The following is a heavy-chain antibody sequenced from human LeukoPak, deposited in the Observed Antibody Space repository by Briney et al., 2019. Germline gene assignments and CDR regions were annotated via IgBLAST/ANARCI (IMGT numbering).Heavy chain of an antibody. Sequence: SETLSLTCAVSGYSISSGYYWGWIRQPPGKGLEWIGSIYYSGSTYYNPSLKSRVTISVDTSKNHFSLKLSSVTAADTAVYYCARGGCSSTSRYSVWGQGTLVTVSS. CDR1: GYSISSGYY. CDR2: IYYSGST. J-gene: IGHJ4*02. V-gene: IGHV4-38-2*01. CDR3: ARGGCSSTSRYSV. D-gene: IGHD2-2*01.